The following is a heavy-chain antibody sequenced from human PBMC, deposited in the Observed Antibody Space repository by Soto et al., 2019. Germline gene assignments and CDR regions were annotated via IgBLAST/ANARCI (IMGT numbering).Heavy chain of an antibody. D-gene: IGHD2-2*03. J-gene: IGHJ3*02. Sequence: GWSLRLSCAASGFTFSSYWMHWVRQAPGKGLVWVSRINIYGSSTDYADSVKGRFTISRDNAKNTLYLQMNSLRVEDTAVYYCARGWIGDLNDAFDIWGQGTMVTVS. CDR1: GFTFSSYW. V-gene: IGHV3-74*01. CDR2: INIYGSST. CDR3: ARGWIGDLNDAFDI.